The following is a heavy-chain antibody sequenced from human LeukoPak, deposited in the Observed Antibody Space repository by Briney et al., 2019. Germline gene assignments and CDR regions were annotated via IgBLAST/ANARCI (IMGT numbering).Heavy chain of an antibody. Sequence: PGGSLRLSCAASGFSFSSWWMGWVRQAPGKGLEWVANIKQDGNEKFYADSVKGRFTISRDNDKNSLYLQMNSLRLEDTAVYYCVREDRSCYYYWGQGTLVTVSS. CDR2: IKQDGNEK. CDR1: GFSFSSWW. D-gene: IGHD2-15*01. J-gene: IGHJ4*02. CDR3: VREDRSCYYY. V-gene: IGHV3-7*03.